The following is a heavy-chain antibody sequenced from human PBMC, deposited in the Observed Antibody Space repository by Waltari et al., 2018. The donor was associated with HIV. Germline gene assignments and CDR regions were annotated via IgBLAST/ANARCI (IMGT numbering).Heavy chain of an antibody. V-gene: IGHV1-18*01. CDR2: ISAYKGNT. J-gene: IGHJ6*02. CDR3: ARDGECGGDWYWFYYYGMEV. D-gene: IGHD2-21*02. CDR1: GYTFTSYG. Sequence: QVQLVQSGAEVKKPGASVKVSCKASGYTFTSYGISWVRQAPGQGLEWMGWISAYKGNTNSCQTLQGRVTMTTDTATSTGYMELRSRRSDDTGVYYRARDGECGGDWYWFYYYGMEVWGQGTTVTVSS.